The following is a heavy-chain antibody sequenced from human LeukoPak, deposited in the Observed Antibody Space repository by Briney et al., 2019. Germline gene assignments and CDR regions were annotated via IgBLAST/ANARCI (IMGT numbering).Heavy chain of an antibody. CDR1: GGSISSGGYY. CDR2: IYYSGST. V-gene: IGHV4-31*03. J-gene: IGHJ4*02. CDR3: ARDNSGNGWFYFDY. Sequence: SETLSLTCTVSGGSISSGGYYWSWIRQHPGKGLEWIGYIYYSGSTYYNPSLKSRVTISVDTSKNQFSLKLSSVTAADTAVYDCARDNSGNGWFYFDYWGQGTLVTVSS. D-gene: IGHD1-26*01.